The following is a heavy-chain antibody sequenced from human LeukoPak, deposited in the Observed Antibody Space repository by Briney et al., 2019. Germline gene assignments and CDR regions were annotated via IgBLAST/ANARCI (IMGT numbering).Heavy chain of an antibody. J-gene: IGHJ4*02. CDR2: ISYDGSNK. Sequence: GRSLRLSCAASGFTFSSYGMHWVRQAPGKGLEWVAVISYDGSNKYYVDSVKGRFTISRDNSKNTLYLQMNSLRAEDTAVYYCAKGSWEPLDYWGQGTLATVSS. CDR1: GFTFSSYG. CDR3: AKGSWEPLDY. V-gene: IGHV3-30*18. D-gene: IGHD1-26*01.